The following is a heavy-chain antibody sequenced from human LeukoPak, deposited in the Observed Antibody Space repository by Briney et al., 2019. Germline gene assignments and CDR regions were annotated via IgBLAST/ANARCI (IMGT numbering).Heavy chain of an antibody. J-gene: IGHJ4*02. CDR2: IYYSGST. CDR3: ARNCSGGSCFDY. D-gene: IGHD2-15*01. CDR1: GVSISSYY. V-gene: IGHV4-59*01. Sequence: SETLSLTCTVSGVSISSYYWSWLRQPPGKGLEWLGYIYYSGSTNYNPSLKSRVTISVDTSKNQFSLKLSSVTAADTAVYYCARNCSGGSCFDYWGQGTLVTVSS.